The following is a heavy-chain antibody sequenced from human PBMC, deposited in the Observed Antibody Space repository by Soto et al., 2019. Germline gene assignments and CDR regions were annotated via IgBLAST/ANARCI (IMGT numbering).Heavy chain of an antibody. V-gene: IGHV1-2*04. CDR2: INPNSGVT. Sequence: HVQLVPSGGVVKEPGASVTVSCRASGDRFTDYYMHWVRQAPGQGLEWMGWINPNSGVTKYVQKFQGWVIMTRDTSIRTVYMQLSRLGFDDTAIYYCARESGGATATLDYYYFYMDVWGTGTTVTVSS. CDR3: ARESGGATATLDYYYFYMDV. CDR1: GDRFTDYY. D-gene: IGHD2-15*01. J-gene: IGHJ6*03.